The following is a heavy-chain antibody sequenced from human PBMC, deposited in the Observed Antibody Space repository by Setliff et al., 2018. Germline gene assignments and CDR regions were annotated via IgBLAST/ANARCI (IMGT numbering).Heavy chain of an antibody. CDR3: AREEGTQWLVRYCDY. CDR2: IYYSGST. J-gene: IGHJ4*02. Sequence: SETLSLTCTVSGGSISSYYWSWIRQPPGKGLEWIGYIYYSGSTNYNPSLKSRVTISVDTSKNQFSLKLSSVTAADTAVYYCAREEGTQWLVRYCDYWGQGTLVTVSS. V-gene: IGHV4-59*01. D-gene: IGHD6-19*01. CDR1: GGSISSYY.